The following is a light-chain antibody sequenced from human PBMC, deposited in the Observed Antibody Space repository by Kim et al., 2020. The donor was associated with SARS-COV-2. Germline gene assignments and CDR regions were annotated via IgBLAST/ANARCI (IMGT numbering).Light chain of an antibody. CDR2: EVN. J-gene: IGLJ3*02. Sequence: QSALTQPPSASGSPGQSLTISCTGTSSDVGGYNYVSCYQQHPGKAPKLMIYEVNKRPSGVPDRFSGSKSGNTASLTVSGLQAEDEADYYCSSFEGGNTLRVFGGGTQLTVL. V-gene: IGLV2-8*01. CDR3: SSFEGGNTLRV. CDR1: SSDVGGYNY.